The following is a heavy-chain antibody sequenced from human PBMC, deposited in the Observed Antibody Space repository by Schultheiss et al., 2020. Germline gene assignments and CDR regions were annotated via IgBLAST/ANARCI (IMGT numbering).Heavy chain of an antibody. J-gene: IGHJ6*02. CDR3: ARRKAYYGSGRVYYYGMDV. V-gene: IGHV4-59*08. D-gene: IGHD3-10*01. Sequence: SETLSLTCTVSGGSISSYYWSWIRQHPGKGLEWIGYIYYSGSTYYNPSLKSRVTISVDTSKNQFSLRLNSVTAADTAVYYCARRKAYYGSGRVYYYGMDVWGQGTTVTVSS. CDR1: GGSISSYY. CDR2: IYYSGST.